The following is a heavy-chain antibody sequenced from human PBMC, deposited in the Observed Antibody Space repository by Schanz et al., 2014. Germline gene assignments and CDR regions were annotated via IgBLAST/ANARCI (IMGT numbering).Heavy chain of an antibody. J-gene: IGHJ2*01. CDR3: AKDLGVDCGDGCFNWYFDL. D-gene: IGHD2-21*02. Sequence: VQLVESGGGVVQPGGSLRLSCAASGFTFGDYAMTWVRQAPGKGLEWVAAVSSRSDEIKYADSVRGRFTISRDNSRSTMYLQMNSLRAEDTAVYFCAKDLGVDCGDGCFNWYFDLWGRGTLVTVSS. V-gene: IGHV3-23*04. CDR1: GFTFGDYA. CDR2: VSSRSDEI.